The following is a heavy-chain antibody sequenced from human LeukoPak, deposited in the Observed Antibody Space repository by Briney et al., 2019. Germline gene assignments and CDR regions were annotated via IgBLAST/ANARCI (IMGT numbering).Heavy chain of an antibody. V-gene: IGHV4-39*01. CDR1: GGSISSSDYY. J-gene: IGHJ4*02. Sequence: KPSETLSLTCTVSGGSISSSDYYWGWIRQPPGKGLEWIASIYYSGSTYYNPSLKSRVTISVDTSKNQFSLKLSSVTAADTAVYYCATRHTGDFHHWGQGTLVTVSS. CDR2: IYYSGST. D-gene: IGHD5-18*01. CDR3: ATRHTGDFHH.